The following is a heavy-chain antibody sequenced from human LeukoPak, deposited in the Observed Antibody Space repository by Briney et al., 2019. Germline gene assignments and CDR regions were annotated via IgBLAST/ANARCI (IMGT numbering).Heavy chain of an antibody. Sequence: ASVKVSCKVSGYTLTELSMHWVRQAPGKGLEWMGGFDPEDGETIYAQKFQGRVTMTRNTSISTAYMELSSLRSEDTAVYYCARRSGSSPDYWGQGTLVTVSS. V-gene: IGHV1-24*01. CDR3: ARRSGSSPDY. CDR1: GYTLTELS. D-gene: IGHD2-15*01. J-gene: IGHJ4*02. CDR2: FDPEDGET.